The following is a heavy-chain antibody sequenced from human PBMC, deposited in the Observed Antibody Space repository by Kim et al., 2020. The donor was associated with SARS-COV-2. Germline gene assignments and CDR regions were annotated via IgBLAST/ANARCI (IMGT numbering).Heavy chain of an antibody. Sequence: TIYAETVKGRITISRDNARNTLYLKMNSLRIEDKARYYWARDGMVELPHDYWGQGTPVTVSS. J-gene: IGHJ4*02. D-gene: IGHD2-15*01. V-gene: IGHV3-74*01. CDR3: ARDGMVELPHDY. CDR2: T.